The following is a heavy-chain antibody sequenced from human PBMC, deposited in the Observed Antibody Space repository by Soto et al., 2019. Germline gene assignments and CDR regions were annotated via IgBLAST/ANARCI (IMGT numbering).Heavy chain of an antibody. CDR1: GYTFTSYY. CDR3: ARGAGGSGSYYLSSWFDP. V-gene: IGHV1-46*01. J-gene: IGHJ5*02. D-gene: IGHD3-10*01. Sequence: ASVKVSCKASGYTFTSYYMHWVRQAPGQGLEWMGIINPSGGSTSYAQKFQGRVTMTRDTSTSTVYMELSSLRSEDTAVYYCARGAGGSGSYYLSSWFDPWGQGTLVTVS. CDR2: INPSGGST.